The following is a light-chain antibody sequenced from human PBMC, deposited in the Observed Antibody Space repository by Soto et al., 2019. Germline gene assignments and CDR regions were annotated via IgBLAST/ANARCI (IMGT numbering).Light chain of an antibody. V-gene: IGKV1-39*01. CDR2: AAS. J-gene: IGKJ5*01. Sequence: DIQMTQSPSTLPASVGDRVTITCRASQSISSYLNWYQQKPGKAPKLLIYAASSLQSGVPSRFSGSGSGTDFTLTISSLQPEDFATYYCQQLNSYPITFGQGTRLEI. CDR3: QQLNSYPIT. CDR1: QSISSY.